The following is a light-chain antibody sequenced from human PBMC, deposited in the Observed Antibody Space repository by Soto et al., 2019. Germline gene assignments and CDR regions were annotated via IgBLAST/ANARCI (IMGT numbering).Light chain of an antibody. CDR3: QQRSNWPRT. CDR2: DAS. Sequence: EIVLTQSPATLSLSPGERATLSCRASQSVNNYLAWYQQKPGQVPRLLIYDASNRAHGIPARFSGSGSGTDVTLTISSLEPEDFELYYCQQRSNWPRTFGQGTKVEIK. J-gene: IGKJ1*01. V-gene: IGKV3-11*01. CDR1: QSVNNY.